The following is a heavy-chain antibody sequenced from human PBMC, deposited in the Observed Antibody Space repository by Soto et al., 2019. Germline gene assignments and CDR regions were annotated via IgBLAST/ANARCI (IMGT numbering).Heavy chain of an antibody. CDR3: AHSENVLLWFGN. J-gene: IGHJ4*02. Sequence: QITLKESGPTLVKPTQTLTLTCTFSGFSLSTSGVGVGWIRQPPGKALEWLALIYWDDDKRYSPSLKSRLTITKDTSKNQVVLRRGDMDPVDTATYYCAHSENVLLWFGNWGQGTLVTVSS. D-gene: IGHD3-10*01. V-gene: IGHV2-5*02. CDR2: IYWDDDK. CDR1: GFSLSTSGVG.